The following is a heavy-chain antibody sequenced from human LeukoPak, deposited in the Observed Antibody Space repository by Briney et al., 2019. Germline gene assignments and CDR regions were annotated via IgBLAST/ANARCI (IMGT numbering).Heavy chain of an antibody. D-gene: IGHD2-15*01. CDR3: ARDSPFEDIVVVVAATGDRFDY. Sequence: GASVKVSCKASGYTFTSYGISWVRQAPGQGLEWMGWISAYNGNTNYAQKLQGRVTMTTDTSTSTAYMELRSLRSDDTAVYYCARDSPFEDIVVVVAATGDRFDYWGQGTLVTVSS. CDR2: ISAYNGNT. V-gene: IGHV1-18*01. J-gene: IGHJ4*02. CDR1: GYTFTSYG.